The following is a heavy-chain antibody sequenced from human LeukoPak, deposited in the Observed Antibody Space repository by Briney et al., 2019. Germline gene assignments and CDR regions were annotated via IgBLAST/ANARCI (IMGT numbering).Heavy chain of an antibody. CDR2: ISSRGSSI. CDR3: ARGRIVAGFYPHDAFDI. J-gene: IGHJ3*02. CDR1: GFTFSTYS. Sequence: GGSLRLSCAASGFTFSTYSMTWVRRAPGKGLEWVASISSRGSSIQYADSVKGRLTISRDNDKTSLYLQMNNLRAEDTAIYYCARGRIVAGFYPHDAFDIWGQGTMVTVSS. V-gene: IGHV3-21*01. D-gene: IGHD3-9*01.